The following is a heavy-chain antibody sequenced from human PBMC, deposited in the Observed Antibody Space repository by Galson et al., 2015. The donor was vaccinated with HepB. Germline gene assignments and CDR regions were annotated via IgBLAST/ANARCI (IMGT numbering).Heavy chain of an antibody. V-gene: IGHV3-30*04. J-gene: IGHJ3*02. CDR3: ARGRMVRGLSLRYDAVDI. CDR1: GFTFSSYA. Sequence: SLRLSCAGSGFTFSSYAMHWVRQAPGKGLEWVAVISFDGFNKYYADSVKGRFTISRDNSKNTLYLQMNNLSAEDTAVYYCARGRMVRGLSLRYDAVDIWGQGTMVTVSS. D-gene: IGHD3-10*01. CDR2: ISFDGFNK.